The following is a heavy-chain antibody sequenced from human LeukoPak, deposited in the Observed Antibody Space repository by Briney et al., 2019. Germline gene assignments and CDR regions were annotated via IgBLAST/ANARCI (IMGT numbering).Heavy chain of an antibody. J-gene: IGHJ4*02. V-gene: IGHV3-7*03. CDR3: VRSLDY. CDR1: GFTFSSYW. CDR2: IKEDGSEK. Sequence: PGGSLRLSCGASGFTFSSYWMSWVRQAPGKGLEWVANIKEDGSEKYYVDSVKGRFIISRDNAKNSLYLHMNDLRAEDTALYYCVRSLDYWGQGTLVTVSS.